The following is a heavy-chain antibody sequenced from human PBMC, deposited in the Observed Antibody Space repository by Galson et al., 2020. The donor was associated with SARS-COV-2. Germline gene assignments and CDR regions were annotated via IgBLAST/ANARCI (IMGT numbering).Heavy chain of an antibody. CDR2: ISYDGTNK. J-gene: IGHJ4*02. CDR3: ARESSSWSHFDY. V-gene: IGHV3-30*04. D-gene: IGHD6-13*01. CDR1: GFTFTTYE. Sequence: QLGESLKISCAASGFTFTTYEMHWVRQAPGKGLEWVTGISYDGTNKVYTDSVKGRCTISRDNSKNTVHLQMNSLSVEDTAVYYCARESSSWSHFDYWGQGTLVTVSS.